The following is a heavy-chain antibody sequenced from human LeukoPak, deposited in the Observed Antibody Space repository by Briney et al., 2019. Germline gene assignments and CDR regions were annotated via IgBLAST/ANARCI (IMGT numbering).Heavy chain of an antibody. Sequence: KPSETLSLTCAVYGGSFSGYYWSWIRQPPGKGLEWIGEINHSGSTNYNPSLKSRVTISVDTSKNQFSLKLSSVTAADTAVYYCARGKMYYGSGSYYTFRGNNWFDPWGQGTLVTVSS. D-gene: IGHD3-10*01. J-gene: IGHJ5*02. CDR3: ARGKMYYGSGSYYTFRGNNWFDP. V-gene: IGHV4-34*01. CDR2: INHSGST. CDR1: GGSFSGYY.